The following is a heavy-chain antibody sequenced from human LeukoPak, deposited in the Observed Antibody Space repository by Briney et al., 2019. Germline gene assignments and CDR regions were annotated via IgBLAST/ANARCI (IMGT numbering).Heavy chain of an antibody. CDR2: ISYDGSNK. D-gene: IGHD6-19*01. J-gene: IGHJ4*02. CDR3: VKNDGWFHLAQ. V-gene: IGHV3-30-3*01. Sequence: GGSLRLSCAASGFTFSSYAMHWVRQAPGKGLEWVAVISYDGSNKYYADSVKGRFTISRDNSKNTLYLQMNSLRVEDTAIYYCVKNDGWFHLAQWGQGTLVTVSS. CDR1: GFTFSSYA.